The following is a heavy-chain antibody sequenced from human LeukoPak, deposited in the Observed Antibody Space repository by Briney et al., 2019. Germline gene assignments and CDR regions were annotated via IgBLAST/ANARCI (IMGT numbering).Heavy chain of an antibody. CDR2: VNTVSSYI. V-gene: IGHV3-21*01. J-gene: IGHJ4*02. CDR1: GFTFSDYS. Sequence: PGGSLRLSCAASGFTFSDYSMNWVRQAPGKGLEWVASVNTVSSYIYYADSMRGRFTISRDNAKNSVFLQMNSLRAEDTAVYYCARLRRNSDRSDFFYYYDHWGQGTLVTVSS. D-gene: IGHD3-22*01. CDR3: ARLRRNSDRSDFFYYYDH.